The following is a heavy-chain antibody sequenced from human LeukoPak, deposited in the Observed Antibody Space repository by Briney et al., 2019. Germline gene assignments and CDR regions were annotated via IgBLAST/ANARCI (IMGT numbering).Heavy chain of an antibody. CDR2: ISSSTSNI. D-gene: IGHD2-21*01. CDR1: GFIFNSYG. V-gene: IGHV3-48*01. Sequence: GGSLRLSCTGSGFIFNSYGINWVRQAPGKGLEWVAYISSSTSNIFYADSVKGRFTISRDHAKDSVLLQMNSLRVEDTALYFCARDGVMAETPFYFDSWGQGALVTVSS. J-gene: IGHJ4*02. CDR3: ARDGVMAETPFYFDS.